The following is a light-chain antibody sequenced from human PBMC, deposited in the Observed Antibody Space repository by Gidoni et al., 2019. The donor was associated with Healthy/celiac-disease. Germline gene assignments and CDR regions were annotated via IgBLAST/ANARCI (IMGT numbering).Light chain of an antibody. CDR2: AAS. CDR3: QQSYSTPPFT. J-gene: IGKJ3*01. Sequence: DIQMTQSPSSLSASVGDRVTITCRASQSISSYLNWYQQKPGKAPKLLIYAASSLQSGVPSRFSGSGSGTDFTLTISSLQPEEFATYYCQQSYSTPPFTFGPGTKVDIK. CDR1: QSISSY. V-gene: IGKV1-39*01.